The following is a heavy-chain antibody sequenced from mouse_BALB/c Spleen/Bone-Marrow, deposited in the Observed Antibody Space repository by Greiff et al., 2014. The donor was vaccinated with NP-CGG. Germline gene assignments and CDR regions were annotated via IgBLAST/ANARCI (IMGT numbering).Heavy chain of an antibody. J-gene: IGHJ2*01. CDR3: ARPTTVVATGGSFDY. Sequence: EVQVVESGGDLVKPGGSLKLSCAASGFTFSSYGMSWVRQTPDKRLEWVATISSGGSYTYYPDSVKGRFTISRDNAKNTLYLQMSSLKSEDTAMYYYARPTTVVATGGSFDYWGQGTTLTVSS. D-gene: IGHD1-1*01. CDR1: GFTFSSYG. V-gene: IGHV5-6*01. CDR2: ISSGGSYT.